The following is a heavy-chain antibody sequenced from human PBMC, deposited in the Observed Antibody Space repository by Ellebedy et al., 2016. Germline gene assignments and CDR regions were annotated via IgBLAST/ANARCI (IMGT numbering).Heavy chain of an antibody. J-gene: IGHJ4*02. V-gene: IGHV1-3*01. D-gene: IGHD3-10*01. CDR2: INAGNGNT. Sequence: ASVKVSCKASGYTFTSYAMHWVRQAPGQRLEWMGWINAGNGNTKYSQKFQGRVTITRDTSASTAYMELSSLRSEDTAVYYCARGAFYYGSGSYFDYWGQGTLVTVSS. CDR3: ARGAFYYGSGSYFDY. CDR1: GYTFTSYA.